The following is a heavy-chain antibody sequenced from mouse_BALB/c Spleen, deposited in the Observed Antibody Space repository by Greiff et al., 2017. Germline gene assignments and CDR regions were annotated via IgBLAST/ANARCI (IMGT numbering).Heavy chain of an antibody. J-gene: IGHJ3*01. CDR3: ARVYGNYGFAY. Sequence: VKLMESGPGLVAPSQSLSITCTVSGFSLTSYGVHWVRQPPGKGLEWLGVIWAGGSTNYNSALMSRLSISKDNSKSQVFLKMNSLQTDDTAMYYCARVYGNYGFAYWGQGTLVTVSA. CDR2: IWAGGST. V-gene: IGHV2-9*02. D-gene: IGHD2-1*01. CDR1: GFSLTSYG.